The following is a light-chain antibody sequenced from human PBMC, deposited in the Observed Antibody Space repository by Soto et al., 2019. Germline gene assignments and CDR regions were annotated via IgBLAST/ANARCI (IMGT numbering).Light chain of an antibody. CDR3: SSLTNSNTLL. Sequence: QSALTQPASVSGSHGQSVTISCTGTRSDIGDYNYVSWYQQHPGKVPKLLIYEVNKRPSGVSNRFSGSKSANSASLTISGLQAEDEADYYCSSLTNSNTLLFGGGTKLTVL. CDR2: EVN. CDR1: RSDIGDYNY. V-gene: IGLV2-14*01. J-gene: IGLJ3*02.